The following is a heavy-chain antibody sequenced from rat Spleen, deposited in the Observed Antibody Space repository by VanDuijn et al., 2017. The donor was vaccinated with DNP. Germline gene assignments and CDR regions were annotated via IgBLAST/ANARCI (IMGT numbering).Heavy chain of an antibody. CDR3: ATHLGY. CDR1: GFTFSYYD. Sequence: EVQLVESGGGLVQPGRSLKLSCAASGFTFSYYDMAWVRQAPTKGLEWVASITSGGSTYYRDSVKGRFTVSRDNAKNTLYLQMDSLRSEDTATYYCATHLGYWGQGVMVTVSS. V-gene: IGHV5S13*01. CDR2: ITSGGST. J-gene: IGHJ2*01.